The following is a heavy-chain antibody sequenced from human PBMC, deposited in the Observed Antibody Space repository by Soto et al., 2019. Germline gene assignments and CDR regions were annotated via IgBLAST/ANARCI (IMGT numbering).Heavy chain of an antibody. CDR3: AIELIPYFDWYIV. CDR2: ISAYNGNT. D-gene: IGHD3-9*01. Sequence: GASVKVSCKATGYTFTSYGISWVRQAPGQGLEWMGWISAYNGNTNYAQKLQGRVTMTTDTSTSTAYMELRSLRSDDTAVYYCAIELIPYFDWYIVWCQGTMVTVSS. CDR1: GYTFTSYG. V-gene: IGHV1-18*01. J-gene: IGHJ3*01.